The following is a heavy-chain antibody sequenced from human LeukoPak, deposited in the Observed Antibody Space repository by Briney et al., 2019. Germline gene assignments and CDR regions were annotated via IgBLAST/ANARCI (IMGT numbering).Heavy chain of an antibody. D-gene: IGHD3-10*01. CDR3: IHYGSGSYSTDY. V-gene: IGHV3-73*01. Sequence: GGSLRLSCATSGFTFSGADMHWVRQVSGKGLEWVGRIRSKGNKYATEYAASVKGRFTISRDDSKNTAYLQMNSLKTEDTAVYYCIHYGSGSYSTDYWGQGTQVTVSS. J-gene: IGHJ4*02. CDR1: GFTFSGAD. CDR2: IRSKGNKYAT.